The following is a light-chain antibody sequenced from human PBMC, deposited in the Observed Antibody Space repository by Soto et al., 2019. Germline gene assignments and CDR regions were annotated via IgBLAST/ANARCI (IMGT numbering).Light chain of an antibody. J-gene: IGKJ1*01. CDR1: QSISSY. CDR2: DAS. Sequence: DIQITQSPSSLSASVVDRVTITCRASQSISSYLNWYQQKPGKAPKLLIFDASSLHSGVPSRFSGSGSGTEFTLTITSLQPDDFATYYCQHYNPYSGPFGQGTKVDIK. V-gene: IGKV1-5*01. CDR3: QHYNPYSGP.